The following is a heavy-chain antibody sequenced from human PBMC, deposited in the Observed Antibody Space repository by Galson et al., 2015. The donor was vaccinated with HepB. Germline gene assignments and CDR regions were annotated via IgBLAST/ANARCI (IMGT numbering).Heavy chain of an antibody. D-gene: IGHD1-14*01. V-gene: IGHV3-23*01. Sequence: SLRLSCAASGFTFSSYAMSWVRQAPGKGLEWVSAISGSGGSTYYADSVKGRFTISRDNSKNTLYLQMNSLRAEDTAVYYCAKDFPDKTNYYYYGMDVWGQGTTVTVSS. CDR2: ISGSGGST. CDR1: GFTFSSYA. CDR3: AKDFPDKTNYYYYGMDV. J-gene: IGHJ6*02.